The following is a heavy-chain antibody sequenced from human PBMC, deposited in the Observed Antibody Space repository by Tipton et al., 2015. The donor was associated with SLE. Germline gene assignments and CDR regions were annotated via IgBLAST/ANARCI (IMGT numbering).Heavy chain of an antibody. D-gene: IGHD3-22*01. J-gene: IGHJ1*01. V-gene: IGHV4-61*08. Sequence: TLSLTCTVSGGSISSGGYYWSWIRQHPGKGLEWIGYIYYSGSTNYNPSLKSRVTISVDTSKNQFSLKLSSVTAADTAVYYCARGGGTYYYDSSGYRNAEYFQHWGQGTLVTVSS. CDR2: IYYSGST. CDR1: GGSISSGGYY. CDR3: ARGGGTYYYDSSGYRNAEYFQH.